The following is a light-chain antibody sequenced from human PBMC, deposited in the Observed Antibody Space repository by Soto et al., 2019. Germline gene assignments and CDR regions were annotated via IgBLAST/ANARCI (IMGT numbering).Light chain of an antibody. J-gene: IGKJ4*01. V-gene: IGKV1-33*01. CDR2: DAT. Sequence: DLQMTQSPSSLSASVGDRVTITCQASQDISNYLDWYQQKPGKAPKLLIYDATNLETGVPSRFSGSGSGTDFTFTISSLQPEDIATDYGQQYGNLPLSFGGGTKVEIK. CDR1: QDISNY. CDR3: QQYGNLPLS.